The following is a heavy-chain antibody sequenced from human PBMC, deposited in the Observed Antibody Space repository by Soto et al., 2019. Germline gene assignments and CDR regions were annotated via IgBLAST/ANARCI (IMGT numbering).Heavy chain of an antibody. V-gene: IGHV4-39*01. D-gene: IGHD1-7*01. CDR3: ARHYSNYSPYYYYYYGMDV. J-gene: IGHJ6*02. Sequence: PSETLSRTCTVSGGSISSSSYYWGWIRQPPGKGLEWIGSIYYSGSTYYNPSLKSRVTISVDTSKNQFSLKLSSVTAADTAVYYCARHYSNYSPYYYYYYGMDVWGQGTTVTVSS. CDR1: GGSISSSSYY. CDR2: IYYSGST.